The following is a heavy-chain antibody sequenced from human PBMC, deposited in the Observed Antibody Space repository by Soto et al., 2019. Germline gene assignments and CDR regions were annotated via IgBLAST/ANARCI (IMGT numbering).Heavy chain of an antibody. Sequence: QVQLQESGPGLVKPSETLSLTCTVSGGSVSSGSYYWSWIRQPPGKGLEWIGYIYYSGSTNYNPSLKSRVTISVDTSKNQFSLKLSSVTAADTAVYYCARDRWELLRFDYYYGMDVWGQGTTVTVSS. CDR2: IYYSGST. CDR3: ARDRWELLRFDYYYGMDV. V-gene: IGHV4-61*01. J-gene: IGHJ6*02. D-gene: IGHD1-26*01. CDR1: GGSVSSGSYY.